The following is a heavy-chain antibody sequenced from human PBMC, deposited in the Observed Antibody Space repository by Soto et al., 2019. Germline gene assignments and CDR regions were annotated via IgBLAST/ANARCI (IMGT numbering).Heavy chain of an antibody. V-gene: IGHV4-4*02. CDR1: GGSISSSNW. J-gene: IGHJ4*02. CDR2: IYHSGST. CDR3: VMGGIVVVPAAQY. Sequence: QVQLQESGPGLVKPSGTLSLTCAVSGGSISSSNWWSWVRQPPGKGLEWIGEIYHSGSTNYNPSLQSRVTISVDKSKNQFSLKLRSVTAADTAVYYCVMGGIVVVPAAQYWGQGTLVTVSS. D-gene: IGHD2-2*01.